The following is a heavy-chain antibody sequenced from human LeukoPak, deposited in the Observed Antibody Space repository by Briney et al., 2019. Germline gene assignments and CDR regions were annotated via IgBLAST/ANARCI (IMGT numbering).Heavy chain of an antibody. J-gene: IGHJ3*02. CDR2: IDPSDSYT. V-gene: IGHV5-10-1*01. Sequence: PGESLKISCKGSGHRSSSYWISWVRQMPGKGLEWMGRIDPSDSYTNYSPSFQGHVTISADKSISTAYLQWSSLKASDTAMYYCASPVEGGYLTDAFDIWGQGTMVTVSS. CDR1: GHRSSSYW. CDR3: ASPVEGGYLTDAFDI. D-gene: IGHD3-22*01.